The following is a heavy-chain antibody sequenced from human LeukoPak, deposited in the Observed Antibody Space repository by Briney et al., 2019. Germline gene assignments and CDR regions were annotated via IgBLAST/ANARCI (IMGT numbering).Heavy chain of an antibody. D-gene: IGHD5-18*01. Sequence: GGSLRLSCAASGFTFSSYSMNWVRQAPGKGLEWVSSISSSSSYVYYADSVKGRFTISRDNAKNSLYLQMNSLRAEDTAVYYCARDGYSYGYYDYWGQGTLATVSS. CDR2: ISSSSSYV. CDR1: GFTFSSYS. V-gene: IGHV3-21*01. CDR3: ARDGYSYGYYDY. J-gene: IGHJ4*02.